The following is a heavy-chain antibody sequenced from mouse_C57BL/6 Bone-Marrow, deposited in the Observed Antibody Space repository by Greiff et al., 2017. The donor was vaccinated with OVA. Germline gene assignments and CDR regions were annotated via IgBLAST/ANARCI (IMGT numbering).Heavy chain of an antibody. Sequence: VQLKESGGDLVKPGGSLKLSCAASGFTFSSYGMSWVRQTPDKRLEWVATISSGGSYTYYPDSVKGRFTISRDNAKNTLYLQMSSLKSEDTAMYYCARHPRRFAYWGQGTLVTVSA. V-gene: IGHV5-6*01. CDR2: ISSGGSYT. CDR1: GFTFSSYG. CDR3: ARHPRRFAY. J-gene: IGHJ3*01.